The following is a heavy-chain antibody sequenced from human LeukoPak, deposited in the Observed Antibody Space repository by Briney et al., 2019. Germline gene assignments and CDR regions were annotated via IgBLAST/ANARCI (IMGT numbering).Heavy chain of an antibody. D-gene: IGHD2-2*01. Sequence: ESLRLSCAASGFTVSSNYMSWIRQPPGKGLEWTGEINHSGSTNYNPSLKSRVTISVDTSKNQFSLKLSSVTAADTAVYYCARSTALPAAIYYWGQGTLVTVSS. CDR1: GFTVSSNY. J-gene: IGHJ4*02. CDR3: ARSTALPAAIYY. V-gene: IGHV4-34*01. CDR2: INHSGST.